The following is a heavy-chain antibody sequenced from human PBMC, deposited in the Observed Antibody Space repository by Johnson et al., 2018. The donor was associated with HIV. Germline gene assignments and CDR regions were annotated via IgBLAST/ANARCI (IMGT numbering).Heavy chain of an antibody. D-gene: IGHD3-22*01. V-gene: IGHV3-74*01. Sequence: VQLVESGGGLVQPGGSLRLSCVASGISFSSYCMHWVRQSPGKGLVWVSRIKSDGTSTNYADSVTGRLTISRDNSKNTLYLQMNSLRDEDTAVYYCAKEGGRITMIVVEPDAFDIWGQGTMVTVSS. CDR3: AKEGGRITMIVVEPDAFDI. CDR1: GISFSSYC. CDR2: IKSDGTST. J-gene: IGHJ3*02.